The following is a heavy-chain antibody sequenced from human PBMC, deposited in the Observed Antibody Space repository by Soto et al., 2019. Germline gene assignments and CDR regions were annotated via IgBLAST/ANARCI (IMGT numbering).Heavy chain of an antibody. CDR3: LNGDYY. CDR2: INRDSSLI. J-gene: IGHJ4*02. V-gene: IGHV3-48*01. CDR1: GFSFSTHY. Sequence: EQLVESGGGLVQPGGSLRLSCAASGFSFSTHYMTWVRQAPGKGLEWISSINRDSSLIYYADSVRGRFTISRENVQNSLYLQMNSLRVDDTAVYFCLNGDYYVGQGTLVTVSS. D-gene: IGHD4-17*01.